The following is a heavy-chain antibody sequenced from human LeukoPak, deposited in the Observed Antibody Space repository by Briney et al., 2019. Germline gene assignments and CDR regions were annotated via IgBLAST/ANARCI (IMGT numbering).Heavy chain of an antibody. J-gene: IGHJ4*02. D-gene: IGHD2-15*01. V-gene: IGHV5-51*01. Sequence: GGSLQISCQGSGYRFTSYWIGWVRQLPGKGLEWMGNIYPGDSDTRYSPSFQGQVTISADKSISTAYLQWSSLKASDTAMYYCARIGSRVDSFDYWGQGTLVTVSS. CDR2: IYPGDSDT. CDR1: GYRFTSYW. CDR3: ARIGSRVDSFDY.